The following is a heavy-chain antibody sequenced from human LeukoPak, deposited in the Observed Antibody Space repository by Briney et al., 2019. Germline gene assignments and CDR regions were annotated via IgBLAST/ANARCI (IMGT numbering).Heavy chain of an antibody. Sequence: SETLSLTCTVSGDSIRGYYWSWIRQPPGKGLEWIGYIYYGGSTNYNPSLKSRLTISIDTSNNQFSLKLSSLAAADTAIYYCARDWVPTVFAVAHAFDIWGQRTMVTVSS. CDR2: IYYGGST. J-gene: IGHJ3*02. CDR1: GDSIRGYY. V-gene: IGHV4-59*01. D-gene: IGHD3-3*01. CDR3: ARDWVPTVFAVAHAFDI.